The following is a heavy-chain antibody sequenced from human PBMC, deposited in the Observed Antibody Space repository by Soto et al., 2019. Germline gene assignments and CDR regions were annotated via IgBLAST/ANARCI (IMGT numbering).Heavy chain of an antibody. CDR2: ISNSSSTI. CDR1: GFTFSSYS. Sequence: EVQLVESGGGLVQPGGSLRLSCAASGFTFSSYSMNCVRQAPGKGLEWVSYISNSSSTIYYADSVKGRFTSSPHNAKNSLHLQRKTLRAEDTAVYYCAREMAALNYFDYWVQGTLVTVAS. CDR3: AREMAALNYFDY. V-gene: IGHV3-48*01. D-gene: IGHD2-15*01. J-gene: IGHJ4*02.